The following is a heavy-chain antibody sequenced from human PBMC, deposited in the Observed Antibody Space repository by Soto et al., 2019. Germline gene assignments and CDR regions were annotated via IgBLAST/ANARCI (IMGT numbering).Heavy chain of an antibody. CDR3: AKGSGGDYGLRWFEP. CDR2: ISGGGVTT. D-gene: IGHD4-17*01. J-gene: IGHJ5*02. Sequence: EVQLLESGGDLVQPGGSLRLSCTASGFTFSTHAMTWVRQAPGKGLEWVSAISGGGVTTYSADSVKGRFTISRDHFKNQLYLQLNSLRVEDTAVYYCAKGSGGDYGLRWFEPWGQGTLVSVSS. CDR1: GFTFSTHA. V-gene: IGHV3-23*01.